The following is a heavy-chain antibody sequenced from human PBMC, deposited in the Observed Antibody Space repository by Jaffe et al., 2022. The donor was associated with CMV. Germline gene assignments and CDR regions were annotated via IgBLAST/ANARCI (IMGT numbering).Heavy chain of an antibody. CDR1: GFTFDDYA. CDR3: AKELYGGNSGSLHI. V-gene: IGHV3-9*01. CDR2: ISLKNDNR. D-gene: IGHD4-17*01. J-gene: IGHJ3*02. Sequence: EVQLVESGGGLVQPGRSLRLYCAASGFTFDDYAMHWVRQPPGKGLEWVSSISLKNDNRGYADSVKGRFTISRDNAKNSLYLQMNSLRPEDTALYYCAKELYGGNSGSLHIWGQGTMVTVSS.